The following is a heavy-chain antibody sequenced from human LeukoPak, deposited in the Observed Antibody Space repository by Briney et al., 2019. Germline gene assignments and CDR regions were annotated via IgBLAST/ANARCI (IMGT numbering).Heavy chain of an antibody. Sequence: GGSLRLSCAASGFTFSSYAMHWVRQAPGKGLEWVAVISYDGSNKYYADSVKGRFTISRDNSKNTLYLQMNSLRAEDTAVYYCARDRIRYCSSTSCPRGFDYWGQGTLVTVSS. CDR2: ISYDGSNK. J-gene: IGHJ4*02. D-gene: IGHD2-2*01. CDR1: GFTFSSYA. V-gene: IGHV3-30-3*01. CDR3: ARDRIRYCSSTSCPRGFDY.